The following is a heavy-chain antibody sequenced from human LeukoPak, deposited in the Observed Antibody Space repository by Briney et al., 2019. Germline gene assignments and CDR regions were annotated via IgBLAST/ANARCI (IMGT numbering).Heavy chain of an antibody. CDR3: ARDPLYCSSTSCYATPPED. J-gene: IGHJ4*02. D-gene: IGHD2-2*01. Sequence: PSETLSLTCTVSGGSISSSSYYWGWIRQPPGKGLEWIGSIYYSGSTYYNPSLKSRVTISVDTSKNQFSLKLSSVTAADTAVYYCARDPLYCSSTSCYATPPEDWGQGTLVTVSS. CDR1: GGSISSSSYY. CDR2: IYYSGST. V-gene: IGHV4-39*07.